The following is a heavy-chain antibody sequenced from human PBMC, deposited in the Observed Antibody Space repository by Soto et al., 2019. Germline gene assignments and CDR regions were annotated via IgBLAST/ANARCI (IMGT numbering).Heavy chain of an antibody. CDR3: ARDPGVGLSARWFDP. CDR2: IYYSGST. CDR1: GGSLNNGNYY. D-gene: IGHD2-8*01. J-gene: IGHJ5*02. Sequence: QVHLQESGPGLLKPSETLTLTCTVSGGSLNNGNYYWSWLRQPPGKALEWIGHIYYSGSTSYNPSLKSRVIMSIDMSKSQFSLRLTSVTAADTAVYFCARDPGVGLSARWFDPWGQGALNTVAS. V-gene: IGHV4-61*01.